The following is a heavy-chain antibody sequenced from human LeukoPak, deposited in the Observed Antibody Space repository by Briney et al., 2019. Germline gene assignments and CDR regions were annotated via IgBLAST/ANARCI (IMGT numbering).Heavy chain of an antibody. V-gene: IGHV3-43*02. D-gene: IGHD5-18*01. CDR1: GFTFDDYA. Sequence: GGSLRLSCAASGFTFDDYAMHWVRQAPGKGLEWVSLISGDGGSTYYADPVKGRFIISRDNSKNSLYLQMNGLRTEDTALYYCAKDILLTAMIDYWGQGTLVTVSS. CDR3: AKDILLTAMIDY. CDR2: ISGDGGST. J-gene: IGHJ4*02.